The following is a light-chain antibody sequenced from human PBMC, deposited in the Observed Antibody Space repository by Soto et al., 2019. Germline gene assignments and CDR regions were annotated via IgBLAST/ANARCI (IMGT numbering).Light chain of an antibody. Sequence: QSALTQPPSASGSPGQSVTISCTGTSSDVGGYNYVSWYQHHPGKAPKLLIYEVSKRPSGVPDRFSASKSGNTASLTVSGLQAEDEADYYCASYAGSTDGVFGGGTKLTVL. V-gene: IGLV2-8*01. CDR3: ASYAGSTDGV. J-gene: IGLJ3*02. CDR1: SSDVGGYNY. CDR2: EVS.